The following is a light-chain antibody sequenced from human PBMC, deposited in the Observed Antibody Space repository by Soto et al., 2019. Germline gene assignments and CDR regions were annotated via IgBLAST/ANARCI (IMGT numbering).Light chain of an antibody. V-gene: IGLV2-23*01. Sequence: QSALTQPASVSGSPGQSITISCTGTSSDVGTYNLVSWYQQHPGKAPKLMLYEGSKRPSGVSNRFSGSKSGNTASLTISGLQAEDEADYYCYSYAGSHVVFGGGTQLTVL. CDR1: SSDVGTYNL. CDR3: YSYAGSHVV. CDR2: EGS. J-gene: IGLJ2*01.